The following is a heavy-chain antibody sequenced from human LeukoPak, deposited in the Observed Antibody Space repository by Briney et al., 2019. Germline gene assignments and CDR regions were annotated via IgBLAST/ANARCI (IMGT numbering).Heavy chain of an antibody. J-gene: IGHJ4*02. CDR2: ISSSSSTI. D-gene: IGHD2-2*01. Sequence: GGSLRLSCAASGFTFSSYSMNWVRQAPGKGLEWVSYISSSSSTIYYADSVKGRFTISRDNAKNSLYLQMNSLRAEDTAVYYCAKDRMSVVVPAYFDYWGQGTLVTVSS. CDR1: GFTFSSYS. V-gene: IGHV3-48*01. CDR3: AKDRMSVVVPAYFDY.